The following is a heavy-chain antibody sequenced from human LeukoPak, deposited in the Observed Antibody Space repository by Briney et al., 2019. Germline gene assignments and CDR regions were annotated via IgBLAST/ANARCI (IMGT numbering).Heavy chain of an antibody. CDR2: VSYDGTVQ. J-gene: IGHJ5*02. CDR3: ARDWGVDT. D-gene: IGHD3-16*01. V-gene: IGHV3-30*04. CDR1: GFTLSSYT. Sequence: HPGGSLRLSCAASGFTLSSYTMVWLRQPPGKGLEWVAVVSYDGTVQYYTDSVKGRFIISRDNSKSTLSLQMGSLRVEDTAMYYCARDWGVDTWGQGTLVTVSP.